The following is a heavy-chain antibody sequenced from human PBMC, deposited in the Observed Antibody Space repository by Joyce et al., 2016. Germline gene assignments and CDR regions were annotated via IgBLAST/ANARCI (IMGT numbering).Heavy chain of an antibody. CDR3: ARRVVGVYYFDF. CDR2: LHFNGDT. J-gene: IGHJ4*02. V-gene: IGHV4-39*01. CDR1: GHSLSSNSYY. D-gene: IGHD2-8*01. Sequence: QLQLQESGPGLVQPSGTLSLTCTVSGHSLSSNSYYWGWIRQPPGKGLEWVGTLHFNGDTYYNPSLNSRVTISEDTSRNQFSLTLHSVSAADTAVYYCARRVVGVYYFDFWGQGALVTVSS.